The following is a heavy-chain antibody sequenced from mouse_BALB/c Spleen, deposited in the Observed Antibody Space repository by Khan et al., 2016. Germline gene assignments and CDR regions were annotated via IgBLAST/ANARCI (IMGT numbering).Heavy chain of an antibody. D-gene: IGHD1-3*01. V-gene: IGHV1-7*01. CDR1: GYTFTHYW. Sequence: QVQLKQSGAELAKPGASVKMSCKASGYTFTHYWMHWLKQRPGQGLEWIGYINPSAGYTDYNQKFRDKATLTADKSSSTVYMQLSSLTSDDSAVYFCARIEWRGVVDYWGQGTALTVSS. J-gene: IGHJ2*01. CDR2: INPSAGYT. CDR3: ARIEWRGVVDY.